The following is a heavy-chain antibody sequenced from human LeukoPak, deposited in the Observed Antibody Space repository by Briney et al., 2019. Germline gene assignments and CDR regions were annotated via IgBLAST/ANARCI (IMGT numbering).Heavy chain of an antibody. CDR3: AKDIGYSYGYVDY. CDR2: ISWNSGSI. J-gene: IGHJ4*02. V-gene: IGHV3-9*01. D-gene: IGHD5-18*01. Sequence: GGSLRLSCAASGFTFDDYAMQWVRQAPGKGLEWVSGISWNSGSIGYADSVKGRFTISRDNAKNSLYLQMNSLRAEDTALYYCAKDIGYSYGYVDYWGQGTLVTVSS. CDR1: GFTFDDYA.